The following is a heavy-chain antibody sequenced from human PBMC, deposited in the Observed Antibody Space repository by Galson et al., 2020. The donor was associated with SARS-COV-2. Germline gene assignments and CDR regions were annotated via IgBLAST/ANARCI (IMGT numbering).Heavy chain of an antibody. CDR1: GGSISSGGYY. V-gene: IGHV4-31*03. CDR3: ARDPGKYYFDY. J-gene: IGHJ4*02. Sequence: SQTLSLTCTVSGGSISSGGYYWNWIRQFPGGGLEWIGYIYHTGSTYYNPSLDSRLTILVDTSKNHFSLKLNSVTAADTAVYFCARDPGKYYFDYWGQGALVTVSS. CDR2: IYHTGST.